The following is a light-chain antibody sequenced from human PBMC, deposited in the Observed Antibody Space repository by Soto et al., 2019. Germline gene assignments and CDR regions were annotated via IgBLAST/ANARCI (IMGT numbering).Light chain of an antibody. Sequence: DIPMTQSPSTLSASIGDRVTIACRASQSVSTWLAWYQQKPGKAPKLLIYKASSLESGVPSRFSARGSGTEFTLTISSLQPDDFATYYCQQYKTYPITFGQGTRLEVK. CDR3: QQYKTYPIT. J-gene: IGKJ5*01. CDR1: QSVSTW. V-gene: IGKV1-5*03. CDR2: KAS.